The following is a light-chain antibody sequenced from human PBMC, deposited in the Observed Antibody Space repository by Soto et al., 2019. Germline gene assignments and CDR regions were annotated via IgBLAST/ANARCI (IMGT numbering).Light chain of an antibody. CDR3: QQRSNWLRT. J-gene: IGKJ4*01. CDR2: DAS. Sequence: EIVLTQSPATLSLSPGARATLSCRASPSVSSYLAWYQQKPGQAPRLLIYDASNRATGIPARFSGSGAGTDFTLTISSLEPEDFAVYYCQQRSNWLRTFGGGTKVEIK. CDR1: PSVSSY. V-gene: IGKV3-11*01.